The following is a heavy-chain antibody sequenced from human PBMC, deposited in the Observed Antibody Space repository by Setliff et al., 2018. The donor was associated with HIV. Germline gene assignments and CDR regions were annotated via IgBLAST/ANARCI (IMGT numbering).Heavy chain of an antibody. Sequence: ASVKVSCKASGYIFTSYAMNWVRQAPGQGLEWMGWINTNTGNPTYAQGFTGRFVFSLDISVNTAYLQISSLTAEDTAVYYCAMRPPADYYYMDVWGKGTTVTVSS. CDR3: AMRPPADYYYMDV. CDR2: INTNTGNP. J-gene: IGHJ6*03. CDR1: GYIFTSYA. V-gene: IGHV7-4-1*02.